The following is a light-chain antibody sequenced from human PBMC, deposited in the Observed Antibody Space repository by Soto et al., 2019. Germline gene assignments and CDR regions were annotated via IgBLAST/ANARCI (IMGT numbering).Light chain of an antibody. Sequence: QPVLTQPPSVSGAPGQRVTVSCTGSSSNIGAGYNVHWYQLLPGTAPKPLIYNNTNRPSGVPDRFSGSKSGTSASLAITGLQAEDEADYYCQSYDNSLSGYVFGTGTKLTVL. CDR3: QSYDNSLSGYV. CDR2: NNT. J-gene: IGLJ1*01. CDR1: SSNIGAGYN. V-gene: IGLV1-40*01.